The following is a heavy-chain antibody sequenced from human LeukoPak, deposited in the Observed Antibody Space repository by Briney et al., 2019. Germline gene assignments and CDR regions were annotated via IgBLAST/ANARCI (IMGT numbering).Heavy chain of an antibody. J-gene: IGHJ4*02. D-gene: IGHD6-13*01. CDR3: AKDSAAAGNYFDY. V-gene: IGHV3-43*01. CDR2: VSWHGSTT. Sequence: GGSLRLSCSASGFTFDDFPMHWVRQAPGKGLEWVSLVSWHGSTTYYADPVKGRFTISRDNSKDSLYLQMKSLRIEDTALYYCAKDSAAAGNYFDYWGQGTLVTVSS. CDR1: GFTFDDFP.